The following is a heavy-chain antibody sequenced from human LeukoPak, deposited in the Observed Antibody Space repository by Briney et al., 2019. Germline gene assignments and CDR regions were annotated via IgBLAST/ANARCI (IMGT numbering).Heavy chain of an antibody. D-gene: IGHD5-18*01. CDR3: ATRGFVDTGLMAYAMDV. CDR1: GYTLTELS. CDR2: FDPEDSET. J-gene: IGHJ6*02. Sequence: ATAKVSCKVSGYTLTELSMHWVRQAPGKGLEWMGGFDPEDSETIYAQKFQGRVTMTEDTSTDTAYMELSSLRSEDTAVYYCATRGFVDTGLMAYAMDVWGQGTTVTVSS. V-gene: IGHV1-24*01.